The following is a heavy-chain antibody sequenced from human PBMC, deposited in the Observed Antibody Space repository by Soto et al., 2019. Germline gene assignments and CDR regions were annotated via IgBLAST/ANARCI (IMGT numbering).Heavy chain of an antibody. CDR2: IFHNGNT. V-gene: IGHV4-4*02. J-gene: IGHJ6*02. Sequence: QVQLQESGPGLVKPSGALSLTCAVSGGSISSSNWWSWVRQPPGKGLEWIGEIFHNGNTYSNPSLTGRVTMSVDKSKKQFSLNLNPVTTADTAVYYCASRSYAMDVWGQGTTVTVSS. CDR3: ASRSYAMDV. CDR1: GGSISSSNW.